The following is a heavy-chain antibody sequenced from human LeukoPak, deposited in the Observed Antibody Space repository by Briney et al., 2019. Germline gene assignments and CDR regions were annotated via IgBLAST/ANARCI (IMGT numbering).Heavy chain of an antibody. CDR1: CYTFTSYH. Sequence: GASVQISCNASCYTFTSYHINWVRQAPGQGLEWMGWISVYNGYTEFAQKFQGRVTMTTDTSTRTTYMELRGLRSDDTAVYYCARDSGWELKQYYFDHWGQGTLVTVSS. CDR3: ARDSGWELKQYYFDH. V-gene: IGHV1-18*01. J-gene: IGHJ4*02. CDR2: ISVYNGYT. D-gene: IGHD1-26*01.